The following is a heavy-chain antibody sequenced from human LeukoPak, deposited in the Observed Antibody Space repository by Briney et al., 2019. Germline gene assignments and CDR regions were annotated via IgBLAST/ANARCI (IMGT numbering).Heavy chain of an antibody. CDR1: GFKFDNYW. Sequence: PGGSLRLSCAASGFKFDNYWMSWVRQAPGKGLEWVANIKQDGSVKYYVDSVKGRFTISRDNARNSQYLQMNSLRPEDTAAYYCARIGYSSSSFDYWGQGTLVTVSS. D-gene: IGHD6-6*01. V-gene: IGHV3-7*01. CDR2: IKQDGSVK. CDR3: ARIGYSSSSFDY. J-gene: IGHJ4*02.